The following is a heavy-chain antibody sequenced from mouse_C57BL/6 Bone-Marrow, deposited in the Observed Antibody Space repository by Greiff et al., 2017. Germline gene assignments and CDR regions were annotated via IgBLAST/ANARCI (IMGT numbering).Heavy chain of an antibody. J-gene: IGHJ2*01. V-gene: IGHV5-4*01. Sequence: EVKLVESGGGLVKPGGSLKLSCAASGFTFSSYAMSWVRQTPEQRLAWVATLSDGGIYTYYPDNVQVRFTISRDQAKNNLYRKMGHLKSEDTAMDYCARDGPIYYDYFDDWGQGTTLTVSS. CDR2: LSDGGIYT. CDR3: ARDGPIYYDYFDD. CDR1: GFTFSSYA. D-gene: IGHD2-4*01.